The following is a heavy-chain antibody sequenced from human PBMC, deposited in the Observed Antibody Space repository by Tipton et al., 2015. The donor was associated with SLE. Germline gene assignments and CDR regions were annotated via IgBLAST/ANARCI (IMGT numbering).Heavy chain of an antibody. CDR2: IYYSGST. CDR1: GGSISSYY. V-gene: IGHV4-59*12. CDR3: ARADYYYMDV. J-gene: IGHJ6*03. Sequence: TLSLTCTVSGGSISSYYWSWIRQPPGKGLEWIGYIYYSGSTNYDPSLKSRVTISVDRSKNQFSLKLSSVTAADTAVYYCARADYYYMDVWGKGTTVTVSS.